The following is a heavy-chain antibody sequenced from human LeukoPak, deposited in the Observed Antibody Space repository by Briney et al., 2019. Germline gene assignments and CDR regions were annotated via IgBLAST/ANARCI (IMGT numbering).Heavy chain of an antibody. Sequence: PGGCLRLSCAASGFTFSSYAMSWVRQAPGKGLEWVSAISGSGGSTYYADSVKGRFTISRDNSKNTLYLQMNSLRAEDTAVYYCAKDRGVVVPAAKVLYYYYGMDVWGQGTTVTVSS. D-gene: IGHD2-2*01. J-gene: IGHJ6*02. CDR3: AKDRGVVVPAAKVLYYYYGMDV. CDR2: ISGSGGST. V-gene: IGHV3-23*01. CDR1: GFTFSSYA.